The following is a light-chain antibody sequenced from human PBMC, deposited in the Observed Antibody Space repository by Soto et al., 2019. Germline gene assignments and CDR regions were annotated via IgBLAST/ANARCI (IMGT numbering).Light chain of an antibody. V-gene: IGKV1-5*01. J-gene: IGKJ2*01. CDR2: DAS. CDR1: QSISSW. Sequence: DIQMTQSPSTLSASVGDRVTITCRASQSISSWLAWYQQKPGKAPKLLIYDASSLESGVPSRFSGSGSGTEFTLTISSLQPDDFATYYCQQYNSDLTFGQANKLEIK. CDR3: QQYNSDLT.